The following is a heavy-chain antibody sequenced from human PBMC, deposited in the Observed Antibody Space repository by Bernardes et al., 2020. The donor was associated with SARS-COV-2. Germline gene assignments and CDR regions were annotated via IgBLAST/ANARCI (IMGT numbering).Heavy chain of an antibody. V-gene: IGHV1-8*01. CDR1: GYTFTSYD. CDR2: MNPNSGNT. Sequence: ASVKVSCKASGYTFTSYDINWVRQATGQGLEWMGWMNPNSGNTGYAQKFQGRVTMTRNTSISTAYMELSSLRSEDTAVYYCARGGYCSSTSCLENVDAFDIWGQGTMVTVSS. D-gene: IGHD2-2*01. CDR3: ARGGYCSSTSCLENVDAFDI. J-gene: IGHJ3*02.